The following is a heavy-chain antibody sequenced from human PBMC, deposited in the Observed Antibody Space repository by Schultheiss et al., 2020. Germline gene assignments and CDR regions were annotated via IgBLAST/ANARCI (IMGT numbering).Heavy chain of an antibody. CDR3: ARVFRDGYDYWFDP. CDR1: GYTFTGNY. J-gene: IGHJ5*02. V-gene: IGHV1-2*02. D-gene: IGHD5-24*01. CDR2: ISAYNGNT. Sequence: ASVKVSGEASGYTFTGNYMHWVRQAPGQGLEWMGWISAYNGNTNYAQKFQGRVTMTRDTSISTAYMDLSRLTSDDTAVYYCARVFRDGYDYWFDPWGQGT.